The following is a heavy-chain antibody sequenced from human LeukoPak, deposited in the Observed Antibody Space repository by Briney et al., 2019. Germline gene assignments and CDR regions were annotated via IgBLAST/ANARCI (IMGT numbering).Heavy chain of an antibody. CDR3: AKEWELGSFDY. CDR1: GFTFSSYG. CDR2: ISYDGSNK. J-gene: IGHJ4*02. V-gene: IGHV3-30*18. D-gene: IGHD1-26*01. Sequence: GGSLRLSCAASGFTFSSYGMHWVRQAPGKGLEWVAVISYDGSNKYYADSVKGRFTISRDNSKNTLYLQMNSLRAEDTAVYYCAKEWELGSFDYWGQGTLVTGSS.